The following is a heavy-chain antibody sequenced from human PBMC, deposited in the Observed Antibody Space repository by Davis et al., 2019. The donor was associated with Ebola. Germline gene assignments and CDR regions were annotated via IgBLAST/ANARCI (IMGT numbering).Heavy chain of an antibody. CDR2: IYPGDSDT. V-gene: IGHV5-51*01. CDR3: ARLGMGYSFTQADYYHFAMDV. Sequence: GESLKISCKASGYTFTRYWIVWVRQMPGKGLEWMGIIYPGDSDTRYSPSFLGQVIFSADKSISTAYLQWSSLKASDTATYYCARLGMGYSFTQADYYHFAMDVWGQGTTVVVSS. D-gene: IGHD4-11*01. CDR1: GYTFTRYW. J-gene: IGHJ6*02.